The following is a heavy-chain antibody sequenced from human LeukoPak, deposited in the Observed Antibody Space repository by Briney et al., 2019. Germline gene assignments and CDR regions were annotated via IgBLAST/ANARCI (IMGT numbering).Heavy chain of an antibody. CDR2: IRYDGSNK. Sequence: GGSLRLSCAASGFTFSSYGMHWVRQAPGKGLEWVAFIRYDGSNKYYADSVKGRFTISRDNSKNTLYLQMNSLRAEDTAAYYCARDYSSSFDYWGQGTLVTVSS. V-gene: IGHV3-30*02. CDR3: ARDYSSSFDY. CDR1: GFTFSSYG. D-gene: IGHD6-6*01. J-gene: IGHJ4*02.